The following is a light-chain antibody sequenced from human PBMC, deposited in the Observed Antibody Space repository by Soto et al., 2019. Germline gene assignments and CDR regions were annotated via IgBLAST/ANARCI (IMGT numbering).Light chain of an antibody. CDR3: QHYNSYSEA. V-gene: IGKV3-20*01. J-gene: IGKJ1*01. CDR1: QSVSGNS. Sequence: ELVLTQSPGTLSLSPGERATLSCRASQSVSGNSLACYRQNRGQAPRLIIYDVSTRATGIPDRFSGSGSGTDFTLTISSLQPDDFATYYCQHYNSYSEAFGQGTKVDIK. CDR2: DVS.